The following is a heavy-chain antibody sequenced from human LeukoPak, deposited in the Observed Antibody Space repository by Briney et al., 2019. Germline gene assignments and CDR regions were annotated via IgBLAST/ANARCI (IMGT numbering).Heavy chain of an antibody. CDR1: GGSISSGGYS. Sequence: SETLSLTCAVSGGSISSGGYSWSWIRQPPGKGLEWIGYIYHSGSTYYNPSLKSRVTISVDRSKNQFSLVLSSVTAADTAVYYCARVRGYCSGGSCYSLYYYYGMDVWGQGTTVTVSS. CDR3: ARVRGYCSGGSCYSLYYYYGMDV. V-gene: IGHV4-30-2*01. CDR2: IYHSGST. D-gene: IGHD2-15*01. J-gene: IGHJ6*02.